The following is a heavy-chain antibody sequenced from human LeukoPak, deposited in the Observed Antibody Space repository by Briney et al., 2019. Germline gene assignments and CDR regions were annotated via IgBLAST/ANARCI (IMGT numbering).Heavy chain of an antibody. CDR3: ARGLFLLWAARSNAGLNY. D-gene: IGHD6-6*01. J-gene: IGHJ4*02. CDR2: MNPNSGDT. CDR1: GYTFRNYD. Sequence: ASVKVSCKASGYTFRNYDINWVRQAPGQGLEWMGWMNPNSGDTGYAQKFQGRVSITKDTSISTAYMELSRLRSDDTAVYYCARGLFLLWAARSNAGLNYWGQGTLVTVSS. V-gene: IGHV1-8*03.